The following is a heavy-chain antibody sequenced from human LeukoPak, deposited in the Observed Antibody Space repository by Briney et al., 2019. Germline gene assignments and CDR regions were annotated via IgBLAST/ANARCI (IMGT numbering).Heavy chain of an antibody. CDR3: ASRRLVGATSDY. V-gene: IGHV1-69*06. J-gene: IGHJ4*02. Sequence: SVKVSCKASGGTFISYAISWVRQAPGQGLEWMGGIIPIFGTANYAQKFQGRVTITADKSTSTAYMELSSLRSEDTAVYYCASRRLVGATSDYWGQGTLVTVSS. CDR2: IIPIFGTA. CDR1: GGTFISYA. D-gene: IGHD1-26*01.